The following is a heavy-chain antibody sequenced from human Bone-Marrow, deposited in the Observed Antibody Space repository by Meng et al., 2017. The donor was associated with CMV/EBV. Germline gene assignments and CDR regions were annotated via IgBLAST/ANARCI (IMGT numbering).Heavy chain of an antibody. CDR1: GGSISSSSYY. D-gene: IGHD2-2*01. CDR2: IYYSGST. CDR3: ARGPQISSTSCYYFDY. Sequence: SETLSLTCTVSGGSISSSSYYWGWIRQPPGKGLEWIGSIYYSGSTYYNPSLKSRVTISVDTSQNQFSLKLSSVNAAETAVYYCARGPQISSTSCYYFDYWGQGTLVTVSS. J-gene: IGHJ4*02. V-gene: IGHV4-39*07.